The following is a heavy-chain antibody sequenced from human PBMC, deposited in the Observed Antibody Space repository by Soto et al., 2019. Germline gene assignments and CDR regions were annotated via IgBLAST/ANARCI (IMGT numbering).Heavy chain of an antibody. V-gene: IGHV2-70*01. J-gene: IGHJ4*02. CDR2: IDWNDDK. CDR1: GFSLSTSGMC. CDR3: ARDRYDSGNYDLDY. Sequence: SGPTLVNPTQTLTLTCTFSGFSLSTSGMCVSWIRQPPGKALEWLALIDWNDDKYYNTSLKTRLTISKDTSKNQVVLTMTNMDPVDTATYYCARDRYDSGNYDLDYWGQGTLVTVSS. D-gene: IGHD3-10*01.